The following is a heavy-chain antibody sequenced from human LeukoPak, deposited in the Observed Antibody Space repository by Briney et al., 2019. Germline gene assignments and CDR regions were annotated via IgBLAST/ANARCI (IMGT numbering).Heavy chain of an antibody. CDR3: ARDPKKNFYFDY. CDR1: GGSISSSSYY. V-gene: IGHV4-39*07. J-gene: IGHJ4*02. CDR2: IYYSGST. Sequence: SETLPLTCTVSGGSISSSSYYWGWIRQPPGKGLEWIGSIYYSGSTYYNPSLKSRVTISVDTSKNQFSLKLSSVTAADTAVYYCARDPKKNFYFDYWGQGTLVTVSS.